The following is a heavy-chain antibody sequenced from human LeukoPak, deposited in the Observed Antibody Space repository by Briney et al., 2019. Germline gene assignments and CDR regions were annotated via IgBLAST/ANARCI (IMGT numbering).Heavy chain of an antibody. CDR3: ARYPLNCSGGSCYYHFDY. D-gene: IGHD2-15*01. J-gene: IGHJ4*02. Sequence: GESLKISCKVSGDSFTSYWIGWVRQMPGKGLEWMGIIYPDDSDTRYSPSFQGQVTISADKSISTAYLQWSSLKASDTAIYYCARYPLNCSGGSCYYHFDYWGQGTLVTVSS. CDR2: IYPDDSDT. V-gene: IGHV5-51*01. CDR1: GDSFTSYW.